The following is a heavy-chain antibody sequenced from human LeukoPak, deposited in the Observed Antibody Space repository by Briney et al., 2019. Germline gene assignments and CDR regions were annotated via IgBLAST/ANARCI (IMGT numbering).Heavy chain of an antibody. CDR3: AREYYYGSGEHYYYYGMDV. CDR1: GFTFSSYW. V-gene: IGHV3-74*01. CDR2: INSDGSNT. Sequence: PGGSLRLSCAASGFTFSSYWMHWVRQAPGKGLVWVSLINSDGSNTTYADSVKGRFTISRDNAKNTLYLQMNSLRAEDTAVYYCAREYYYGSGEHYYYYGMDVWGQGTTVTVSS. J-gene: IGHJ6*02. D-gene: IGHD3-10*01.